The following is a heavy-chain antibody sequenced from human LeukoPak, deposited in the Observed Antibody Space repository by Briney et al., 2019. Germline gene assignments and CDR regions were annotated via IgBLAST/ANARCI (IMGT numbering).Heavy chain of an antibody. CDR3: ASCYSGWTAEYFQH. V-gene: IGHV3-74*03. D-gene: IGHD6-19*01. J-gene: IGHJ1*01. Sequence: GGSLRLSCAASGFTFSTYWIHWVRQAPGKGLVWVSRIYSDGSSTTYADSVKGRFTISRDNAENTVYLQMDSLRAEDTAVYYCASCYSGWTAEYFQHWGQGTLVTVSS. CDR2: IYSDGSST. CDR1: GFTFSTYW.